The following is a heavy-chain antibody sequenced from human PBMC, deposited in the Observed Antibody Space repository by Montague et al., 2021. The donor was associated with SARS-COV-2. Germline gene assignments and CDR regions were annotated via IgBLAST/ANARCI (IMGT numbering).Heavy chain of an antibody. Sequence: SLRLSCAASGFTFSTYAMSWVRQAPGKGLEWVSTIGGGGDTTYYDDSVKGWFTISRDNPKNTVFLQMNSLRAEDTATYYCAKDSRYSSGVWGQGTTVTVSS. CDR1: GFTFSTYA. CDR3: AKDSRYSSGV. J-gene: IGHJ6*02. D-gene: IGHD6-19*01. V-gene: IGHV3-23*01. CDR2: IGGGGDTT.